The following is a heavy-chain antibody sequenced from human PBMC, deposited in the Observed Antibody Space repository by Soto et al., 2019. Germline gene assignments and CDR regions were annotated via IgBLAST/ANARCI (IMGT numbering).Heavy chain of an antibody. J-gene: IGHJ4*02. CDR2: VSDSGGTT. D-gene: IGHD3-22*01. CDR3: AQRGGSGYYGAFDY. CDR1: GFTFSTYA. Sequence: EVQLLESGGGLVRPGGSLRLSCAASGFTFSTYAMSWVRQAPGKGLEWVSGVSDSGGTTYYADSVKGRFTISRDNSKNTLYLQMNSLRGEDTAVYYCAQRGGSGYYGAFDYWGQGTLVTVSS. V-gene: IGHV3-23*01.